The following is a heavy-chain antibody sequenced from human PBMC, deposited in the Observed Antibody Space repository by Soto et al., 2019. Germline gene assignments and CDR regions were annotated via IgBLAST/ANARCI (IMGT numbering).Heavy chain of an antibody. Sequence: EVQLLESGGGLVQPGGSLRLSCAASGFTFSSYAMSWVRQAPGKGLEWVSAIRGSGGSTYYADSVKGLFTISRDNSKNTQYLQMNSLRAEDTGGYYWAKEGRSREGGYFDYWGQGALGTVSS. V-gene: IGHV3-23*01. D-gene: IGHD1-26*01. CDR1: GFTFSSYA. J-gene: IGHJ4*02. CDR3: AKEGRSREGGYFDY. CDR2: IRGSGGST.